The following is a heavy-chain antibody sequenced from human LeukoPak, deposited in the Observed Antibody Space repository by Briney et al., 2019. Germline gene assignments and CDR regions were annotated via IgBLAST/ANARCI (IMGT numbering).Heavy chain of an antibody. Sequence: QPGGSLRLSCAASGFTFSSYEMNWVRQAPGKGLEWVSYISSSGSTIYYADSVKGRFTISRDNAKNSLYLQMNSLRAEDTAVYYCARVYYYYGMDVWGQGTTVTVSS. CDR1: GFTFSSYE. CDR3: ARVYYYYGMDV. J-gene: IGHJ6*02. CDR2: ISSSGSTI. V-gene: IGHV3-48*03.